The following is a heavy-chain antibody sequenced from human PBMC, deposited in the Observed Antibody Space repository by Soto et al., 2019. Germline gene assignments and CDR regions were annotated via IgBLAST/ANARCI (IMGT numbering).Heavy chain of an antibody. CDR2: IAFDGSNS. CDR1: GSTFRDYA. V-gene: IGHV3-30-3*01. J-gene: IGHJ4*02. CDR3: ARGGGRGYSSPSGYFDY. D-gene: IGHD6-6*01. Sequence: QVQLVESGGGVVQPGRSLRLSCTVSGSTFRDYAMHWVRQAPGKGLEWVAVIAFDGSNSFYADSVKGRFTISRDNSKNKVYLQQHSVTAEDTVVYCWARGGGRGYSSPSGYFDYWGQGTLVTVSS.